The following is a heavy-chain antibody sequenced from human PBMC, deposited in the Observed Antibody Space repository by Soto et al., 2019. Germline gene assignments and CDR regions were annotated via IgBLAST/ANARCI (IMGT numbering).Heavy chain of an antibody. V-gene: IGHV4-31*03. J-gene: IGHJ6*01. CDR1: GASVSSGDFH. CDR2: IYYTGRT. D-gene: IGHD1-26*01. CDR3: TRDSPPPPYFSYIGMDV. Sequence: QVQLQESGPGLVKPSQTLSLTCSVSGASVSSGDFHWSWIRQRPGEGLEWIGYIYYTGRTYYNPSLRRRVIMSGDTSKDRFSPQPTYVTAADTAVYFCTRDSPPPPYFSYIGMDVWGQGTTVTVSS.